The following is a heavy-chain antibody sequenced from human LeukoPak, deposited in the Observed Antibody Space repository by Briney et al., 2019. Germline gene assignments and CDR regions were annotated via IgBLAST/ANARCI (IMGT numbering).Heavy chain of an antibody. V-gene: IGHV1-24*01. J-gene: IGHJ6*02. CDR1: GYTFTIYY. CDR3: AVSLTTGGYYGMDV. D-gene: IGHD1-1*01. CDR2: FDPEDGET. Sequence: ASVKVSCKASGYTFTIYYMHWVRQAPGKGLEWMGRFDPEDGETIYARKFQGRVTMTEDTSTDTAYMELSSLRSEDTAVYFCAVSLTTGGYYGMDVWGQRTAVTASS.